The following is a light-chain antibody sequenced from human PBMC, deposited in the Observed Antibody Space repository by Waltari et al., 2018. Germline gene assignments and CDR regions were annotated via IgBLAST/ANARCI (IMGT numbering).Light chain of an antibody. CDR3: SSYTSSSTLL. J-gene: IGLJ1*01. Sequence: QSALTQPASVSGSPGQSITISCTGTSSDIGTYNYVSWYQKHPGKAPKLMIFEVSNRPSGVSNRCSGSKAGNTASLTISGLQAEDECDYYCSSYTSSSTLLFGTGTKVTVL. V-gene: IGLV2-14*01. CDR2: EVS. CDR1: SSDIGTYNY.